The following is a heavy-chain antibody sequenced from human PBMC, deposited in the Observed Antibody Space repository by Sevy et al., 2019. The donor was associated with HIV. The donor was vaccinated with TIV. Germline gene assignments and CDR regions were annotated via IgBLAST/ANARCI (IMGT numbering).Heavy chain of an antibody. Sequence: SETLSLTCTVSGGSITGYYYSWIRQPAGKGLEWIGRFYTLGTTIYNPSHKSRLTMSADTSKRQISLKLTSVTAADTAVYYCARSYYPDNSGYTTWGQGTLVTVSS. CDR3: ARSYYPDNSGYTT. CDR2: FYTLGTT. V-gene: IGHV4-4*07. CDR1: GGSITGYY. J-gene: IGHJ5*02. D-gene: IGHD3-22*01.